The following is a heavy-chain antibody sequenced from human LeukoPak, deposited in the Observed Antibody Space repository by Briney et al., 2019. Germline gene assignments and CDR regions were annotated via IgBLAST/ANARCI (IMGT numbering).Heavy chain of an antibody. CDR2: IYYSGST. D-gene: IGHD6-13*01. CDR3: ARGLIAAAGRIFDY. J-gene: IGHJ4*02. V-gene: IGHV4-59*01. Sequence: SETLSLTCTVSGGSISSYYWSRIRQPPGKGLEWIGYIYYSGSTNYNPSLKSRVTISVDTSKNQFSLKLSSVTAADTAVYYCARGLIAAAGRIFDYWGQGTLVTVSS. CDR1: GGSISSYY.